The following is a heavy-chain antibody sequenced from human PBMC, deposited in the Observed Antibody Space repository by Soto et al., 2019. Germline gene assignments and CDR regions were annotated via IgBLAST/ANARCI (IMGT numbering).Heavy chain of an antibody. CDR3: VTTISGLGELWFDP. J-gene: IGHJ5*02. Sequence: GGSLRLSCAASGFTFSSYSMNWVRQAPGKGLEWVSSISSSSSYIYYADSVKGRFTISRDNAKNSLYLQMNSLRAEDTAVYYCVTTISGLGELWFDPWGQGTLVTVSS. CDR1: GFTFSSYS. D-gene: IGHD1-1*01. V-gene: IGHV3-21*01. CDR2: ISSSSSYI.